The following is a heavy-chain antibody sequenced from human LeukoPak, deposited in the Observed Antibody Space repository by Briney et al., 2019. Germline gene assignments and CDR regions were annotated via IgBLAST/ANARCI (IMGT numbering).Heavy chain of an antibody. V-gene: IGHV3-53*01. D-gene: IGHD1-26*01. CDR1: GFTVSSNY. CDR3: AKDSSPLVGATDPYYFDY. CDR2: IYSGGST. J-gene: IGHJ4*02. Sequence: GGSLRHSCSASGFTVSSNYMSWVRQAPGKGLEWVSVIYSGGSTYYADSVKGRFTISRDNSKNTLYLQMNSLRAEDTAVYYCAKDSSPLVGATDPYYFDYWGQGTLVTVSS.